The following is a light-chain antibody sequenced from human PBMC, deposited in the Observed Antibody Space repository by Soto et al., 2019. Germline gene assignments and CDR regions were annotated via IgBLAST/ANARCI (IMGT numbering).Light chain of an antibody. CDR2: DAS. J-gene: IGKJ1*01. CDR3: QQYNSPT. Sequence: DIQVTQSPSTLSASVGDRVTITCRASQSISSWLAWYQQKPGKAPKLLIYDASSLESGVPSRFSGSGSGTEFTLTISSLQPDDFATYYCQQYNSPTFGQGTKVEIK. CDR1: QSISSW. V-gene: IGKV1-5*01.